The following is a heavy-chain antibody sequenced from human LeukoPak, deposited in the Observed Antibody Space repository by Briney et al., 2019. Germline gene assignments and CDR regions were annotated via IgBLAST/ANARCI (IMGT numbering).Heavy chain of an antibody. Sequence: GASVTVSCKASGYTFLSYGINWVRQAPGHGPEWMGWVSAYNGNTHLAPKFQDRVTLTRDTSISTAYMELGSLRSDDTAIYYCARAYGSGSSYHPDYWGQGTLVTVSS. CDR1: GYTFLSYG. V-gene: IGHV1-18*01. D-gene: IGHD3-10*01. J-gene: IGHJ4*02. CDR2: VSAYNGNT. CDR3: ARAYGSGSSYHPDY.